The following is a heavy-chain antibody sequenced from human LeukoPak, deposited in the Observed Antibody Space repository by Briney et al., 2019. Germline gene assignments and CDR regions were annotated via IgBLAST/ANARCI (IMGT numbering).Heavy chain of an antibody. Sequence: GASVTVSFKASGYTFTGYYMHWVRQAPGQGLEWMGWMNPNSGNTGYAQKFQGRVTMTRNTSISTAYMELSSLRSEDTAVYYCARGVIPMVRGDWFDPWGQGTLVTVSS. D-gene: IGHD3-10*01. J-gene: IGHJ5*02. CDR2: MNPNSGNT. CDR3: ARGVIPMVRGDWFDP. V-gene: IGHV1-8*02. CDR1: GYTFTGYY.